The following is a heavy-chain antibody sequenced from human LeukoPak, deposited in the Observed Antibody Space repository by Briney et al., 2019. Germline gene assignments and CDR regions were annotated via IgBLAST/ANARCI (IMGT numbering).Heavy chain of an antibody. CDR1: GYTFTSYA. D-gene: IGHD3-22*01. Sequence: ASVKVSCKASGYTFTSYAMNWVRQAPGQGLEWMGWINPNSGGTNYAQSFQGRVTMTRDTSITTAYMELRSLRSDDTAVYYCARRPVTYYYDSSGYHQLDCWGQGTLVTVSS. CDR2: INPNSGGT. CDR3: ARRPVTYYYDSSGYHQLDC. V-gene: IGHV1-2*02. J-gene: IGHJ4*02.